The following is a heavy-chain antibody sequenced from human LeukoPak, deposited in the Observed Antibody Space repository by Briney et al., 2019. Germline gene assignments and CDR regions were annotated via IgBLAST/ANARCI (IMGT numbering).Heavy chain of an antibody. CDR3: ARGIAAIYYYYYYMDV. CDR2: IKQDGSEK. D-gene: IGHD6-13*01. CDR1: GFTFSSYW. Sequence: PGGSLRLSCAASGFTFSSYWMSWVRQAPGKGLEWVANIKQDGSEKYYVDSVKGRYTISRDNAKNSLYLQMNSLRAEDTAVYYCARGIAAIYYYYYYMDVWGKGTTVTVSS. J-gene: IGHJ6*03. V-gene: IGHV3-7*01.